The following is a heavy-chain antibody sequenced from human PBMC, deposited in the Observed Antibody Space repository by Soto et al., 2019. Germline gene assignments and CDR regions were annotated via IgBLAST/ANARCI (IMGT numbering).Heavy chain of an antibody. CDR1: GFTFSSYG. V-gene: IGHV3-30*18. CDR2: ISYDGSNK. J-gene: IGHJ6*02. D-gene: IGHD3-22*01. Sequence: GGSLRLSCAASGFTFSSYGMHWVRQAPGKGLEWVAVISYDGSNKYYADSVKGRFTISRDNSKNTLYLQMNSLRAEDTAVYYCAKGGKDYDSSGYYYYYYGMDVWGQGTTVTVS. CDR3: AKGGKDYDSSGYYYYYYGMDV.